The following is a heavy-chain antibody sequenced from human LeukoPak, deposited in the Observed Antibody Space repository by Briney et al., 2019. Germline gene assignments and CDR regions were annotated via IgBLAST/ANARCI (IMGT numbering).Heavy chain of an antibody. CDR2: IKQDGSEK. CDR1: GFTFSSYW. V-gene: IGHV3-7*01. Sequence: GGSLRLSCAASGFTFSSYWMSWVRQAPGKGLEWVANIKQDGSEKYYVDSVKGRFTISRDDAKNSLYLQMNSLRAEDTAVYYCARVSDGAYVGYWGQGTLVTVSS. D-gene: IGHD3-16*01. J-gene: IGHJ4*02. CDR3: ARVSDGAYVGY.